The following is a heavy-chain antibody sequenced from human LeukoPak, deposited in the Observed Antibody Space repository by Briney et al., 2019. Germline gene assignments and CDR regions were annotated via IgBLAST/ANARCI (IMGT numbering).Heavy chain of an antibody. Sequence: GGSLRLSCAASGFTFSTFAMIWVRQPPGKGLEWVSSIFPSGGEIHYADSVRGRFTISRDNSKNTLYLQMNSLRAEDTAVYYCAKDRGSGDPMGYWGQGTLVTVSS. V-gene: IGHV3-23*01. CDR1: GFTFSTFA. J-gene: IGHJ4*02. CDR2: IFPSGGEI. CDR3: AKDRGSGDPMGY. D-gene: IGHD3-10*01.